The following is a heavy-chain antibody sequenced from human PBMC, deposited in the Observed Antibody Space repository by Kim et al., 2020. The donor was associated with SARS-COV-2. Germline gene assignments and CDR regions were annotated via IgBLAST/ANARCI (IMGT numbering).Heavy chain of an antibody. J-gene: IGHJ4*02. Sequence: SETLSLTCAVYGGSFSGYYWSWIRQPPGKGLEWIGEINHSGSTNYNPSLKSRVTISVDTSKNQFSLKLSSVTAADTAVYYCARTGLRLRPKIDYWGQGTLVTVSS. CDR2: INHSGST. V-gene: IGHV4-34*01. D-gene: IGHD4-17*01. CDR1: GGSFSGYY. CDR3: ARTGLRLRPKIDY.